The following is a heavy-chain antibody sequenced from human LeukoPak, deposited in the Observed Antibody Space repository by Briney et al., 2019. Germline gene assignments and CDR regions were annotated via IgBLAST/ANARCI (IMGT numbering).Heavy chain of an antibody. CDR1: GATFSSNA. D-gene: IGHD2-15*01. Sequence: SVKVSCKASGATFSSNAISWVRQAPGQGLEWMGGIIPIFGTANYAQKFQGRVTITADESTSTAYMELSSLRSEDTAVYYCARALGYCSGGSCYLDYWGQGTLVTVSS. CDR2: IIPIFGTA. J-gene: IGHJ4*02. V-gene: IGHV1-69*13. CDR3: ARALGYCSGGSCYLDY.